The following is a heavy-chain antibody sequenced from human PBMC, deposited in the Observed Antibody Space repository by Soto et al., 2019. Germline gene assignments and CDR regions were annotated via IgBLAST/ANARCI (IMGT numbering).Heavy chain of an antibody. CDR1: GFTFSSYA. CDR2: ISGRGGST. CDR3: AAGSSDYYYYYMDV. J-gene: IGHJ6*03. V-gene: IGHV3-23*01. D-gene: IGHD6-6*01. Sequence: GGALRLSCAASGFTFSSYAMSWVRQAPGKGLEWVSAISGRGGSTYYADSVKGRFTISRDNSKNTLYLQMNSLRAEDTAVYYCAAGSSDYYYYYMDVWGKGTTVTVSS.